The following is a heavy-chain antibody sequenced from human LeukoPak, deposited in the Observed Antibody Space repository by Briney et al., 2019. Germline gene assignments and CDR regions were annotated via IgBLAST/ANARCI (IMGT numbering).Heavy chain of an antibody. Sequence: GGSLRLSCTASGFTFGDYAMSWVRQAPGKGLEWVSAISGSGGSTYYADSVKGRFTISRDNSKNTLYLQMNSLRAEDTAVYYCANYYDSSGYYSNQYYFDYWGQGTLVTVSS. CDR2: ISGSGGST. CDR1: GFTFGDYA. CDR3: ANYYDSSGYYSNQYYFDY. V-gene: IGHV3-23*01. J-gene: IGHJ4*02. D-gene: IGHD3-22*01.